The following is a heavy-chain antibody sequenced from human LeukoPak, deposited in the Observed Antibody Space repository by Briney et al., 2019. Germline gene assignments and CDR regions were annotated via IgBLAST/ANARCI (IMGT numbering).Heavy chain of an antibody. CDR3: VTDGDKWNDFEY. J-gene: IGHJ4*02. CDR1: GISISNFW. Sequence: GGSLRLSCVASGISISNFWMHWVRQAPGKGLEWVAIINKDGNDQKCVDSVKGRFTLSRDNAKNSVYLQMNSLRAEDTALYYCVTDGDKWNDFEYWGQGTLVTVSP. V-gene: IGHV3-7*01. CDR2: INKDGNDQ. D-gene: IGHD1-1*01.